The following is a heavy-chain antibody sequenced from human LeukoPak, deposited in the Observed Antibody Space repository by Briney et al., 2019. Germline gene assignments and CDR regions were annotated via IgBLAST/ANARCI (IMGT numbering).Heavy chain of an antibody. CDR1: GGSFSGYY. Sequence: SETLSLTCAVYGGSFSGYYWSWVRQPPGKGLEGIGEINHSGRTNYNPSLKSRVTISVDTSKNQFSLKLSSVTAADTAVYYCARASGSYSTNFFDYWGQGTLVTVSS. V-gene: IGHV4-34*01. CDR3: ARASGSYSTNFFDY. D-gene: IGHD1-26*01. J-gene: IGHJ4*02. CDR2: INHSGRT.